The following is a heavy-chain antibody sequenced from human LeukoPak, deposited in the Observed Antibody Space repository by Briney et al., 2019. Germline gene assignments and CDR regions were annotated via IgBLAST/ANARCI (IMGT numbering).Heavy chain of an antibody. V-gene: IGHV1-46*01. J-gene: IGHJ4*02. CDR3: ARDCGVALYHFDY. D-gene: IGHD2-15*01. Sequence: GASVKDSCKASGYTFTNYHMHWVRQAPGQGPEWMGIVNPSGGSTAYAQQFQGRVTMASDTSTSTVYMELSSLTSEDTAIYYCARDCGVALYHFDYWGQGTLVTVSS. CDR1: GYTFTNYH. CDR2: VNPSGGST.